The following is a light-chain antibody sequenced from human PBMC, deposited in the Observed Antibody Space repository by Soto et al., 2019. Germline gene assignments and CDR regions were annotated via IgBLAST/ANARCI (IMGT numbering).Light chain of an antibody. V-gene: IGLV2-8*01. CDR2: EVT. J-gene: IGLJ3*02. Sequence: QSALTQPPSASGSPGQSVTISCTGTSSDVGAYKYVSWYQQYPGKAPKLMIYEVTKRPSGVPDRFSGSKSGNAASLPVSGLQAEDEADYYCPAYVGHDIWVFGGGTKLTVL. CDR1: SSDVGAYKY. CDR3: PAYVGHDIWV.